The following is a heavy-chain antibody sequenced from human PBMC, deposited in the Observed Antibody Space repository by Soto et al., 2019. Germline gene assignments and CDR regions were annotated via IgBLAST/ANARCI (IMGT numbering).Heavy chain of an antibody. CDR2: INNDGSRT. CDR3: ARSGLALPYSASHWFDP. Sequence: GGSLRLSCAASGFTFSRNWMHWVRQAPGKGLVWVSRINNDGSRTSQVDSVEGRFTISRDNAKNTLYLQMNSLRGEDTAVYYCARSGLALPYSASHWFDPWGHGTLVTGSS. V-gene: IGHV3-74*01. J-gene: IGHJ5*02. D-gene: IGHD3-22*01. CDR1: GFTFSRNW.